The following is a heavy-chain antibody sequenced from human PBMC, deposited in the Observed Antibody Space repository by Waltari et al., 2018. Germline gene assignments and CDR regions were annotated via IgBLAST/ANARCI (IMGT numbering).Heavy chain of an antibody. CDR3: ARGGVNSITMIVVVINPGAFDM. CDR2: IYRSGSP. J-gene: IGHJ3*02. V-gene: IGHV4-39*01. CDR1: GASVTRGNPQ. D-gene: IGHD3-22*01. Sequence: QLQQSGAGLVKPSETLSLTCTVSGASVTRGNPQWGWIRPSPGKGLEWIGSIYRSGSPYYNPSLKSRATISVDTSTNQFSLNLTSVTAADTAVYYCARGGVNSITMIVVVINPGAFDMWGQGTVVTVSS.